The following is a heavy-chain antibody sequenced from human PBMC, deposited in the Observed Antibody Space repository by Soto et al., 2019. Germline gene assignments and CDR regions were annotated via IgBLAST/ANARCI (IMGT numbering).Heavy chain of an antibody. D-gene: IGHD1-26*01. V-gene: IGHV1-18*04. J-gene: IGHJ4*02. CDR1: GYTLTNFG. Sequence: QVHLVQSGAVVENPGASVKVSCKASGYTLTNFGINWVRQAPGQGLEWMGWITPYNGNANYPQKHQDRLTITTDTSTNTAYLELRSLRSDDTGVYFCARARMFSGAHHDYWGQGTRVTVSS. CDR3: ARARMFSGAHHDY. CDR2: ITPYNGNA.